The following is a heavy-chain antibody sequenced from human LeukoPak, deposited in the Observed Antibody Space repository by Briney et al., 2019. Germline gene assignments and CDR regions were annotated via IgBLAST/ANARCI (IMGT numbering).Heavy chain of an antibody. CDR3: ARDRATVSTPWVDY. V-gene: IGHV1-2*02. CDR1: GYTFTNYY. Sequence: GASVKVSCKASGYTFTNYYMHWVRQAPGQGLEWMGWINPNSGGTNSAQKFQGRVTMTRDTSISTAYMELSSLRSDDTAVYYCARDRATVSTPWVDYWGQGTLVTVSS. D-gene: IGHD4-17*01. CDR2: INPNSGGT. J-gene: IGHJ4*02.